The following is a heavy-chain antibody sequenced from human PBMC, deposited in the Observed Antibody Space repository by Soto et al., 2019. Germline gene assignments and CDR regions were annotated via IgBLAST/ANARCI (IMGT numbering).Heavy chain of an antibody. Sequence: QVQLQESGPGLVKPSQTLSLTCTVSGGSISSGDYYWSWILQPPGKGLEWIGYIYYSGSTYYNPSPTSRVTISVDTSKNQFSLKLSSVTAADTAVYYCASHDYAHYGMDVWGQGTTVTVSS. V-gene: IGHV4-30-4*01. CDR3: ASHDYAHYGMDV. D-gene: IGHD3-16*01. CDR1: GGSISSGDYY. J-gene: IGHJ6*02. CDR2: IYYSGST.